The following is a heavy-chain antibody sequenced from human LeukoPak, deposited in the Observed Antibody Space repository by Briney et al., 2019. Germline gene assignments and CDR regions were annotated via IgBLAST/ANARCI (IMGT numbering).Heavy chain of an antibody. Sequence: ASVKVSCKASGYTFNSYDMHWVRQAPGQGLEWMGIINPSGGSTSYAQKFQGRVTMTRDTSTSTVYMELSSLRSEDTAVYYCARDYGDYYNWFDPWGQGTLVTVSS. CDR2: INPSGGST. V-gene: IGHV1-46*02. CDR1: GYTFNSYD. D-gene: IGHD4-17*01. J-gene: IGHJ5*02. CDR3: ARDYGDYYNWFDP.